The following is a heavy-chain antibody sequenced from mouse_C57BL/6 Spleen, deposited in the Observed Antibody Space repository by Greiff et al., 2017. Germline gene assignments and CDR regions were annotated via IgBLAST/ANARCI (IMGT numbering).Heavy chain of an antibody. CDR3: ARNDYDGYYYAMDY. CDR1: GYAFSSSW. D-gene: IGHD2-4*01. CDR2: IYPGDGDT. V-gene: IGHV1-82*01. J-gene: IGHJ4*01. Sequence: QVQLQQSGPELVKPGASVKISCKASGYAFSSSWMNWVKQRPGKGLEWIGRIYPGDGDTNYNGKFKGKATLTADKSSSTAYMQLSSLTSEDSAVYVCARNDYDGYYYAMDYWGQGTSVTVSS.